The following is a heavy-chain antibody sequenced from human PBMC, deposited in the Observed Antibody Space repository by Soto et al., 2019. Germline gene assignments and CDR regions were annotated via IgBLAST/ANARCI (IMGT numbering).Heavy chain of an antibody. CDR1: GGSFSGYY. D-gene: IGHD4-17*01. J-gene: IGHJ6*03. CDR3: ARLPRLPMYFYYYYMDV. CDR2: INHSGST. V-gene: IGHV4-34*01. Sequence: SETLSLTCAVYGGSFSGYYWSWIRQPPGKGLEWIGEINHSGSTNYNPSLKSRVTTSVDASKNQFSLKLSSATAADTAVYYCARLPRLPMYFYYYYMDVWGKGTTVTVSS.